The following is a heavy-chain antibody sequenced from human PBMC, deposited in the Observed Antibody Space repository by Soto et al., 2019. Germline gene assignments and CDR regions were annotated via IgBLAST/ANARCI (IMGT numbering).Heavy chain of an antibody. Sequence: GGSLRLSCAASGFTFSSYSMNWVRQAPGKGLEWVSSISSSSSYIYYADSVKGRFTISRDNAKNSLYLQMNSLRAEDTAVYYCARVWTSSPLYGMDVWGQGTTVTVSS. CDR2: ISSSSSYI. V-gene: IGHV3-21*01. D-gene: IGHD2-2*01. CDR3: ARVWTSSPLYGMDV. CDR1: GFTFSSYS. J-gene: IGHJ6*02.